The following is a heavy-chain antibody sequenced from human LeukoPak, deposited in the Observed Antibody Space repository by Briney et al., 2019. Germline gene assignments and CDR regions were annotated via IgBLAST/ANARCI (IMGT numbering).Heavy chain of an antibody. V-gene: IGHV6-1*01. CDR2: TYYRSKRYN. CDR1: GDCVTSDSAA. Sequence: PSQTLSLTCAISGDCVTSDSAAWNWIRQSPSRGLEWLGRTYYRSKRYNDSTVSVKSPITINPDSSKIQFSVQLSSGTAEDTAVYYCAREHSYCSGGSCTGGFDYWGQGTLVTVSS. D-gene: IGHD2-15*01. J-gene: IGHJ4*02. CDR3: AREHSYCSGGSCTGGFDY.